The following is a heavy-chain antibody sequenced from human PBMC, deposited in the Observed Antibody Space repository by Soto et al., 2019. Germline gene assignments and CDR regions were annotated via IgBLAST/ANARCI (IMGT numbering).Heavy chain of an antibody. D-gene: IGHD3-10*01. CDR3: ARSFYGSGSLDAFDI. V-gene: IGHV4-39*01. CDR2: IYYSGGT. Sequence: SETLSLTCTVSGGSISSSSYYWGWIRQPPGKGLEWIGGIYYSGGTYYNPSLKSRVTISVDTSKNQFSLTLSSVTAADTAVYYCARSFYGSGSLDAFDIWGQGTMVTVSS. CDR1: GGSISSSSYY. J-gene: IGHJ3*02.